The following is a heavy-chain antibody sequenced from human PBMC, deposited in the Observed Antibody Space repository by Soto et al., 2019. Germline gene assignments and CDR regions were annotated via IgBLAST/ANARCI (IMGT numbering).Heavy chain of an antibody. Sequence: EVQLLESGGGLVQPGGSLTLSCATSGFTFSSYAMVWVRQAAEKGLEWVASISNNGDTGSYADSVKGRFTISRGNSENTLYLQMNGLRADDTALYFCAKSRVFIGAIVTLLDSWGQGTQVTVSS. CDR2: ISNNGDTG. V-gene: IGHV3-23*01. J-gene: IGHJ4*02. D-gene: IGHD3-16*02. CDR3: AKSRVFIGAIVTLLDS. CDR1: GFTFSSYA.